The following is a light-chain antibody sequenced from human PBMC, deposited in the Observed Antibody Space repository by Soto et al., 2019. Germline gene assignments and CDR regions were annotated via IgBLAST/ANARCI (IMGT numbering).Light chain of an antibody. J-gene: IGKJ1*01. CDR2: GAS. CDR1: QSVSSGS. CDR3: QQYGSSAT. V-gene: IGKV3-20*01. Sequence: EIVLTQSPGTLSLSPGERATLSCRASQSVSSGSLAWYQQKPGQAPRLLIYGASSRATGIPDRFSGSGSGTDFTLTISRLEPEDFAVYYCQQYGSSATFGQGTKVEIK.